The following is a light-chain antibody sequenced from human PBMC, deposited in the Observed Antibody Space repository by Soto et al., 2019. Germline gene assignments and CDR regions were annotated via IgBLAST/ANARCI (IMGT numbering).Light chain of an antibody. J-gene: IGKJ2*01. CDR2: DAS. CDR3: QQYNNCPT. V-gene: IGKV3D-15*01. CDR1: QSVSSN. Sequence: EIVMTQSPSTLSVSPGERATLSCRASQSVSSNLAWYQQKPGQAPRLLIYDASTRATGIPARFSGSGSGTEFTLTISSLQSEDFAVYYCQQYNNCPTFGQGTKLEIK.